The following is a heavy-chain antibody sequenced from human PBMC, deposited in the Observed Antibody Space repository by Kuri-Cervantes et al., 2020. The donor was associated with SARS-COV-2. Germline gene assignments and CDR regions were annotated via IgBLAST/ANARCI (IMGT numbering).Heavy chain of an antibody. CDR1: GGSFSGYY. V-gene: IGHV4-34*01. J-gene: IGHJ6*02. CDR2: INHSGST. CDR3: ARGRDKRYSSGSNYYYGMDV. Sequence: SETLSLTCAVYGGSFSGYYWSWIRQPPGKGLEWIGEINHSGSTNYNPSLKSRVTISVDTSKNQFSLKLSSVTAADTAVYYCARGRDKRYSSGSNYYYGMDVWGQGTTVTVSS. D-gene: IGHD6-19*01.